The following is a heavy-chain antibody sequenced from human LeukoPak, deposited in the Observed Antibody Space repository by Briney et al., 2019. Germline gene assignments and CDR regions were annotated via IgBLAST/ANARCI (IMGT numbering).Heavy chain of an antibody. CDR3: ARAGYCTSNSCYSPNFYYMDV. CDR2: IKEDANEE. D-gene: IGHD2-2*01. J-gene: IGHJ6*03. V-gene: IGHV3-7*01. CDR1: GFTFRSYR. Sequence: PGGSLRLSCAASGFTFRSYRMSRVRQAPGKGLEWVASIKEDANEEYYVDSVRGRFIISRDNAKNSLFLQMYSLRADDTAVHYCARAGYCTSNSCYSPNFYYMDVWGKGTTVAVSS.